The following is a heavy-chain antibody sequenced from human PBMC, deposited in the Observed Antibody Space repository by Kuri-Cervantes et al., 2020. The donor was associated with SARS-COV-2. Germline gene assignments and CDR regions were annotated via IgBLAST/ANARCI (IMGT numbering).Heavy chain of an antibody. CDR3: ARDSPFPQLGGLFHY. Sequence: ASVKVSCKASGYTFTGYYMHWVRQAPGQGLEWMGWINPNSGGTNYAQKFQGRVTMTRDTSISTAYMELSRLRSDDTAVYYCARDSPFPQLGGLFHYWGQGTLVTVSS. CDR1: GYTFTGYY. J-gene: IGHJ4*02. V-gene: IGHV1-2*02. D-gene: IGHD6-6*01. CDR2: INPNSGGT.